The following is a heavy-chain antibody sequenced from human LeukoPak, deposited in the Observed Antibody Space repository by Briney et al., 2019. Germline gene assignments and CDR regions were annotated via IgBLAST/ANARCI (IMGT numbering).Heavy chain of an antibody. CDR1: GYSFTDYY. CDR3: ARADRLHGGPYLIGP. CDR2: INPYSGGT. D-gene: IGHD3-16*01. V-gene: IGHV1-2*02. Sequence: ASVKVSCTTSGYSFTDYYMHWVRQAPGQGLEWMGWINPYSGGTSSAQKFQGRVTMTRDMSISTVYMQVSWLTSDDTAIYYCARADRLHGGPYLIGPWGQGTLVTVSS. J-gene: IGHJ5*02.